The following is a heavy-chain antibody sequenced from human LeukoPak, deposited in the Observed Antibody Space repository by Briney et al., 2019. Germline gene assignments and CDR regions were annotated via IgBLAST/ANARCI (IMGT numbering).Heavy chain of an antibody. CDR3: ARLIASTEYDFWSGYYNWFDP. CDR2: ISDIGSI. Sequence: SETLSLTCTVSGGSISSYYWSWIRQPPGKGLEWIAYISDIGSINYNPSLKSRVTISLDTSKNQFSLKLSSVTAADTAVYYCARLIASTEYDFWSGYYNWFDPWGQGTLVTVSS. V-gene: IGHV4-59*08. CDR1: GGSISSYY. J-gene: IGHJ5*02. D-gene: IGHD3-3*01.